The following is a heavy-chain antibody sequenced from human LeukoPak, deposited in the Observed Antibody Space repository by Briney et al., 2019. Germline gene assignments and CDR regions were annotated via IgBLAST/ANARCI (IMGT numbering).Heavy chain of an antibody. CDR2: IESKTDGGTT. Sequence: GGSHRLSCAASGFSFSDAWMSWVRQIPGKGLEWVGRIESKTDGGTTDYAAPVKGRFTISRDDPTNTLYLQMNSLKSEDTAVYYCTTYGSGRKFDYWGQGILVTVSS. J-gene: IGHJ4*02. D-gene: IGHD3-10*01. V-gene: IGHV3-15*04. CDR3: TTYGSGRKFDY. CDR1: GFSFSDAW.